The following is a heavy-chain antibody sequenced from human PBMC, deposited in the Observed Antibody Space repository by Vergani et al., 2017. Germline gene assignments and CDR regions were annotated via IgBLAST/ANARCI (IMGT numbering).Heavy chain of an antibody. Sequence: VQLVESGGGVVQPGRSLRLSCAASGFTFSSYSMNWVRQAPGKGLEWVSSISSSSSYIYYADSVKGRFTISRDNAKNSLYLQMNSLRAEDTAVDYCARDLVAGGDYWGQGTLVTVSS. CDR2: ISSSSSYI. J-gene: IGHJ4*02. V-gene: IGHV3-21*01. CDR1: GFTFSSYS. CDR3: ARDLVAGGDY.